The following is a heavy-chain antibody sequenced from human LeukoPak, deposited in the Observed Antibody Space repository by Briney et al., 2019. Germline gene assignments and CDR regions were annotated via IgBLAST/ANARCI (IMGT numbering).Heavy chain of an antibody. V-gene: IGHV3-21*01. CDR1: GFTFSSYS. Sequence: PGGSLRLSCAASGFTFSSYSMNWVRQAPGKGLEWVSSISSSSTYIYYADSVKGRFTISRDNAKNSLYLRMNSLRAEDTAVYYCARDPYSGLFDYWGQGTLVTVSS. J-gene: IGHJ4*02. CDR3: ARDPYSGLFDY. CDR2: ISSSSTYI. D-gene: IGHD4-11*01.